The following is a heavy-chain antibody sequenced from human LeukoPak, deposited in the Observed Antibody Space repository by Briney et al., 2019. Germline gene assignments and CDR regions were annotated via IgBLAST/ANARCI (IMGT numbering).Heavy chain of an antibody. D-gene: IGHD3-10*01. CDR3: ARDSVVRGAPEFDY. CDR2: ISSSSSTI. CDR1: GFTFSSYS. Sequence: TGGSLRLSRAASGFTFSSYSMNWVRQAPGKGLEWVSYISSSSSTIYYADSVKGRFTISRDNSKNTLYLQMNSLRAEDTAVYYCARDSVVRGAPEFDYWGQGTLVTVSS. J-gene: IGHJ4*02. V-gene: IGHV3-48*01.